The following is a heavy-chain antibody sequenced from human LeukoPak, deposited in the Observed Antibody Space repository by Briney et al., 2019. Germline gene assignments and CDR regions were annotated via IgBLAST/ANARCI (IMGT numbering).Heavy chain of an antibody. CDR3: TTVYCSTTSCKPGTDY. V-gene: IGHV3-15*01. Sequence: GSLRLSCAASGGTFSNAWRSWVRQAPGKGLEWVGRIKSKTDGGTTDYAAPVNGRFTISRDDSKNTLSLQMDSLKTEDAAVYYCTTVYCSTTSCKPGTDYWGQGTLVTVSS. CDR2: IKSKTDGGTT. D-gene: IGHD2-2*01. CDR1: GGTFSNAW. J-gene: IGHJ4*02.